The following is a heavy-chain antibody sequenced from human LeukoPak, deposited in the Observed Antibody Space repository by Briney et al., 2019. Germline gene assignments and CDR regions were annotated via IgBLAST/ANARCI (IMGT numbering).Heavy chain of an antibody. D-gene: IGHD3-10*01. V-gene: IGHV7-4-1*02. CDR3: ARGLWFGESDGWFDP. CDR1: GYTFTSYA. CDR2: INTNTGNP. Sequence: PGGSLRLSCKASGYTFTSYAMNWVRQAPGQGLEWMGWINTNTGNPTYAQGFTGRFVFSLDTSVSTAYLQISSLKAEDTAVYYCARGLWFGESDGWFDPWGQGTLVTVSS. J-gene: IGHJ5*02.